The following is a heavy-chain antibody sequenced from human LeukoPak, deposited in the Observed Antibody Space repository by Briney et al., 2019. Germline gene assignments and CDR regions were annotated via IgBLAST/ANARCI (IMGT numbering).Heavy chain of an antibody. J-gene: IGHJ4*02. Sequence: SETLSLTCTVSDGYIRSYWWSWIRQPPGKGLEWVGYMHYSGVTHYKPSLNSRVTISVDTSKNQFSLNLNSVTSADTAVYSCARSGDSSDYALYFDSWGQGTLVTVSS. CDR3: ARSGDSSDYALYFDS. CDR1: DGYIRSYW. D-gene: IGHD3-22*01. V-gene: IGHV4-59*01. CDR2: MHYSGVT.